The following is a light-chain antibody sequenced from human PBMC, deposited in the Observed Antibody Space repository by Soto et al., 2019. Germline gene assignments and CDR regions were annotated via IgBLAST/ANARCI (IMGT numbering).Light chain of an antibody. CDR2: DVS. CDR1: SSDVGGYNY. V-gene: IGLV2-14*01. CDR3: SSYTSSSTRGVV. J-gene: IGLJ2*01. Sequence: QSALTQPASVSGSPGQSITISCTGTSSDVGGYNYVSWYQQHPGKAPKLMIYDVSNRPSGVSNRFSGSKSGNTASLTISGLQAEDEADYYCSSYTSSSTRGVVFGGGTQLTV.